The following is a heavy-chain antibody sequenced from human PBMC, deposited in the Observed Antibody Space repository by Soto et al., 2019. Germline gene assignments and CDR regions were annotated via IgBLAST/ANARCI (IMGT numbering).Heavy chain of an antibody. CDR2: INPNSGGT. D-gene: IGHD4-4*01. V-gene: IGHV1-2*04. CDR1: GYTFTGYY. J-gene: IGHJ6*02. Sequence: QVQLVQSGAEVKKPGASVKVSCKASGYTFTGYYMHWVRQAPGQGLEWMGRINPNSGGTNYAQKFQGWVTMTRDTSISTASMELSRLRSDDTAVYYCARGSTVTIYYYYGMDVWGQGTTVTVSS. CDR3: ARGSTVTIYYYYGMDV.